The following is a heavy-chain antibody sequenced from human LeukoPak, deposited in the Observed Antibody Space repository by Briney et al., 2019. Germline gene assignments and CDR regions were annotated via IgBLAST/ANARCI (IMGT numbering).Heavy chain of an antibody. J-gene: IGHJ6*02. CDR1: GGTFSSYG. CDR3: ARTNYYDSSGSQGPGTFYYGLDV. D-gene: IGHD3-22*01. Sequence: GASVKVSCKASGGTFSSYGITWVRQAPGQGLEWMGRVIPILDISNYAQMFQDRVTITADKSTSTAYMELSSLRSEDTAVYFCARTNYYDSSGSQGPGTFYYGLDVWGQGTTVTVSS. CDR2: VIPILDIS. V-gene: IGHV1-69*04.